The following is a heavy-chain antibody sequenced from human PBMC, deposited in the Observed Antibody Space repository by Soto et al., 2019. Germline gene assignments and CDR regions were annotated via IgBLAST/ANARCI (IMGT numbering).Heavy chain of an antibody. V-gene: IGHV1-46*01. CDR1: WYTFTSYH. CDR2: INPSGGST. J-gene: IGHJ5*02. D-gene: IGHD6-13*01. CDR3: APVRARERSRSNPYHNWYDP. Sequence: ASVEIACKASWYTFTSYHMHWVRQAPGQGLEGMGIINPSGGSTSDSHKVQVRGTMTRDTSTSTVYMELIILRSEDTSVDDCAPVRARERSRSNPYHNWYDP.